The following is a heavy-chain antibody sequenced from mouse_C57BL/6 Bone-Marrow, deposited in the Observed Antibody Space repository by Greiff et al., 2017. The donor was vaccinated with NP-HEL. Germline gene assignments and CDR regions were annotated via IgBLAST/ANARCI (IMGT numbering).Heavy chain of an antibody. D-gene: IGHD1-1*01. J-gene: IGHJ2*01. V-gene: IGHV1-82*01. CDR3: ARSGITTVVATSYYFDY. CDR1: GYAFSSSW. Sequence: VQLQQSGPELVKPGASVKISCKASGYAFSSSWMNWVKQRPGKGLEWIGRIYPGDGDTNYNGKFKGKATLTADKSSSTAYMQLSSLTSEDSAVYFCARSGITTVVATSYYFDYWGQGTTLTVSS. CDR2: IYPGDGDT.